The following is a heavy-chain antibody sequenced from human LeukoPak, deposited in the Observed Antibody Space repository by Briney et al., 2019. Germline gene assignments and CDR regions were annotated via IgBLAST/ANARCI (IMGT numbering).Heavy chain of an antibody. CDR3: ARSQYNWNVLGYFDY. CDR2: ISSSGSTI. CDR1: GFTYSSYE. Sequence: GGSLRLSCAASGFTYSSYEMNWVRQAPGKGLEWVSYISSSGSTIYYADSVKGRFNISRDNAKNTLYLQMNSLRAEDTAVYYCARSQYNWNVLGYFDYWGQGTLVTVSS. V-gene: IGHV3-48*03. D-gene: IGHD1-1*01. J-gene: IGHJ4*02.